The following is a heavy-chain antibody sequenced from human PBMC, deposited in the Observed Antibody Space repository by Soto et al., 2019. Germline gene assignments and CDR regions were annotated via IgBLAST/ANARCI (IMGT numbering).Heavy chain of an antibody. CDR3: ARHYRDRRDFSGGSCDSGGWFDP. D-gene: IGHD2-15*01. CDR2: IYYSGST. J-gene: IGHJ5*02. Sequence: QLQLQESGPGLVKPSETLSLTCTVSGGSISSSSYYWGWIRQPPGKGLEWIGSIYYSGSTYYNPSLKGRVPICLDTSMNQCALTLRSATAADTAVYYCARHYRDRRDFSGGSCDSGGWFDPWGQGTLVTVSS. CDR1: GGSISSSSYY. V-gene: IGHV4-39*01.